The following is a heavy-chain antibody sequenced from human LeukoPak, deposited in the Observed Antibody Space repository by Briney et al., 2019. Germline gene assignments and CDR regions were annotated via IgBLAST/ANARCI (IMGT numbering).Heavy chain of an antibody. V-gene: IGHV3-21*01. Sequence: GGSLRLSCAASGFTFSSYSMNWVRQAPGKGLEWVSSISSSSSYIYYADSVKGRFTISRDNAENSLYLQMNSLRAEDTAVYYCARGITIFGVVVDAFDIWGQGTMVTVSS. D-gene: IGHD3-3*01. J-gene: IGHJ3*02. CDR1: GFTFSSYS. CDR3: ARGITIFGVVVDAFDI. CDR2: ISSSSSYI.